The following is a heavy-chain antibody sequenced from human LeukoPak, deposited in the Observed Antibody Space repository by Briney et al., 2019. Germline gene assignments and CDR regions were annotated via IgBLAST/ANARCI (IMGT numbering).Heavy chain of an antibody. D-gene: IGHD3-3*01. V-gene: IGHV3-21*01. CDR1: GFTFSSYS. Sequence: GGSLRLSCAASGFTFSSYSMSWVRQAPGKGLEWVSSISSSSSYIYYADSVKGRFTISRDNAKNSLYPQMNSLRAEDTAVYYCARLAAKTIFGVVIPGYYYYTDVWGKGTTVTVSS. CDR3: ARLAAKTIFGVVIPGYYYYTDV. J-gene: IGHJ6*03. CDR2: ISSSSSYI.